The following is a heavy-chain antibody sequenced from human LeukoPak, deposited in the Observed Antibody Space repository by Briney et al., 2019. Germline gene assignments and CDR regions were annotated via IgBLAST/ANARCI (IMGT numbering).Heavy chain of an antibody. Sequence: PGRSLGLSCAASGFTFSSYGMHWVRQAPGKGLEWVAIISYDGSNKYYADSVQGRFTISRDNSKNTLYLQMNSLRAEDTAVYYCAKDLGGGSGCYDLWGRGTLVTVSS. CDR1: GFTFSSYG. CDR3: AKDLGGGSGCYDL. V-gene: IGHV3-30*18. J-gene: IGHJ2*01. D-gene: IGHD6-19*01. CDR2: ISYDGSNK.